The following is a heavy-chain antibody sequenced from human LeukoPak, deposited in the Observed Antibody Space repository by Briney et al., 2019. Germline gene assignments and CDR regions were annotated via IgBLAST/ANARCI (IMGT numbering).Heavy chain of an antibody. CDR1: GFTFSSYA. D-gene: IGHD3-10*01. V-gene: IGHV3-23*01. Sequence: GGALRLSCAASGFTFSSYAMSWVRQAPGKGLEWVSAISGSGGTTYYADSVKGRFTISRDNSKNTLYLQMNSLRAEDTAIYYCATRITMVRGVTGPIFDYWGQGALVTVSS. J-gene: IGHJ4*02. CDR3: ATRITMVRGVTGPIFDY. CDR2: ISGSGGTT.